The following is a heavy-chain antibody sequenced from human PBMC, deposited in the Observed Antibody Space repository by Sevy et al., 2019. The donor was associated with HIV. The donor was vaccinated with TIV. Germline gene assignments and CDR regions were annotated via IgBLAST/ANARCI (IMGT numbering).Heavy chain of an antibody. CDR2: INHSGST. V-gene: IGHV4-34*01. Sequence: SETLSLTCAVYGGSFSGYYWSWIRQPPGKGLEWIGEINHSGSTNYNPSLKSRVTISVDTSKNQVSLKLSSVTAADTAVYYCARVMASQTPGGPQNDGSGEFDYWGQGTLVTVSS. CDR3: ARVMASQTPGGPQNDGSGEFDY. D-gene: IGHD3-10*01. J-gene: IGHJ4*02. CDR1: GGSFSGYY.